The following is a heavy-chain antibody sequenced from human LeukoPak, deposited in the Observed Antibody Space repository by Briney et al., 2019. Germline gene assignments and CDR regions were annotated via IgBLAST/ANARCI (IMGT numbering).Heavy chain of an antibody. Sequence: GGSLRLSCAASGFTFSSYSMNWVRQAPGKGLEWVSYISSSGSTIYYADSVKGRFTISRDNAKNSLYLQMNSLRAEDTAVYYCASSNYWDDYMDVWGKGTTVTVSS. J-gene: IGHJ6*03. CDR3: ASSNYWDDYMDV. D-gene: IGHD4/OR15-4a*01. V-gene: IGHV3-48*04. CDR1: GFTFSSYS. CDR2: ISSSGSTI.